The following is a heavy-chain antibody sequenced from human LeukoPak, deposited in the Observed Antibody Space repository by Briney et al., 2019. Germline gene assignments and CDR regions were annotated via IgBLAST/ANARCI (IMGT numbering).Heavy chain of an antibody. Sequence: XXXSGXSINRGGYSWSWLRQPPGTGLEWIGYIYHSGSTYYNPSLESRVTISLDRSKNQFSLKLTSVTAADTAVYYCARGAHYNILTAYFDYWGQGTLVTVSS. CDR3: ARGAHYNILTAYFDY. D-gene: IGHD3-9*01. CDR2: IYHSGST. CDR1: GXSINRGGYS. V-gene: IGHV4-30-2*01. J-gene: IGHJ4*02.